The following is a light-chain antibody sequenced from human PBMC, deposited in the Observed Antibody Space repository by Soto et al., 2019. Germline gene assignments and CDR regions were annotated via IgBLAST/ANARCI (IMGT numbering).Light chain of an antibody. CDR2: AAS. V-gene: IGKV1-39*01. J-gene: IGKJ2*02. Sequence: DIQMTQSPSSLSASIGDRVTITCRASQSVSNYLNWYQNKPGKAPKLLIYAASSLQSGVPSRFSGSRSGTYFTLTVSSLQPEDFATYYCQQSYSAPRTFGQGTKLEIK. CDR1: QSVSNY. CDR3: QQSYSAPRT.